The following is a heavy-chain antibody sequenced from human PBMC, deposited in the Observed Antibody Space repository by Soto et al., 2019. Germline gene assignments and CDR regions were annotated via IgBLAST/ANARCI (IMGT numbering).Heavy chain of an antibody. J-gene: IGHJ4*02. CDR1: GFTFSDYA. CDR2: VSHDGRNT. D-gene: IGHD6-19*01. CDR3: AKGGRQWLVTSDFNY. Sequence: VQLVESGGGVVQPGRSLRLSCAASGFTFSDYAMHWVRQAPGKGLEWVAVVSHDGRNTHYADSVKGRFTISRDCSKNTVSLEMTSLRAEDTAVYYCAKGGRQWLVTSDFNYWGQGALVTVSS. V-gene: IGHV3-30*18.